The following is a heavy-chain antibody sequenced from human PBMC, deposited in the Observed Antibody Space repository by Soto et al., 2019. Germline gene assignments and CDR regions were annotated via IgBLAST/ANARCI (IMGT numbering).Heavy chain of an antibody. CDR3: AHRLSSDAHFDY. CDR1: GFSLSTSGVG. V-gene: IGHV2-5*02. J-gene: IGHJ4*02. Sequence: QITLKESGPPLVKPTQTLTLTCTFSGFSLSTSGVGVGWIRQPPGKALEWLALIYWDDDKRYSPSLKSRLTITKDASKNQVVLTMTNMDPVDTATYYCAHRLSSDAHFDYGGQGTLVTVSS. D-gene: IGHD2-2*01. CDR2: IYWDDDK.